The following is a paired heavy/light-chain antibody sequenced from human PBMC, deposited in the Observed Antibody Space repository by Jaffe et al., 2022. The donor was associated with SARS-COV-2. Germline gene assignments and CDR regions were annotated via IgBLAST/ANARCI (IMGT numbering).Light chain of an antibody. CDR2: DAS. J-gene: IGKJ5*01. V-gene: IGKV3-20*01. CDR3: QQYAYSPIT. CDR1: QSVTRNY. Sequence: IVLTQSPGTLSLSPGERATLSCRASQSVTRNYLGWYQQRRGQAPRLLIHDASIRATGIPDRFSGSGSGTDFTLTIARLEPEDFAVYYCQQYAYSPITFGQGTRL.
Heavy chain of an antibody. Sequence: EVQLVESGGGLAQPGGSLRLSCEASGLTLSDYWMNWVRQAPGKGLEWVAIIKGDGSETKYVDSVRGRFSLSRDNARNSVYLQLNSLRVEDSGVYYCVAGAGWQPDFWGQGTLVTVSS. CDR3: VAGAGWQPDF. D-gene: IGHD3-10*01. J-gene: IGHJ4*02. CDR2: IKGDGSET. V-gene: IGHV3-7*01. CDR1: GLTLSDYW.